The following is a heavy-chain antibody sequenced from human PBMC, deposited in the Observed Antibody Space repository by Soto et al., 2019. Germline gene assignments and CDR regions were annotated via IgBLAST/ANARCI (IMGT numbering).Heavy chain of an antibody. V-gene: IGHV1-24*01. CDR3: ATTRIAAAGTFLTLDY. Sequence: ASVKVSCKVSGYTLTELSMHWVRQAPGKGLEWMGGFDPEDGETIYAQKFQGRVTMTEDTSTDTAYMELSSLRSEDTAVYYCATTRIAAAGTFLTLDYWGQGTLVTVSS. CDR1: GYTLTELS. J-gene: IGHJ4*02. D-gene: IGHD6-13*01. CDR2: FDPEDGET.